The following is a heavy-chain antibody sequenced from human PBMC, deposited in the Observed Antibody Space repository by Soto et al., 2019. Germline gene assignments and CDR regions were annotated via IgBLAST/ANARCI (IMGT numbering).Heavy chain of an antibody. CDR3: ARAFEGATTNDYYYDVGMDV. D-gene: IGHD3-16*01. CDR1: GFTFSSYW. V-gene: IGHV3-7*01. J-gene: IGHJ6*02. Sequence: GGSLRLSCAASGFTFSSYWMSWVRQAPGKGLEWVANIKQAESEKYYVDSLKGRFTICRDNAKNSLYLQMNSLRAEDTAVYYCARAFEGATTNDYYYDVGMDVWGQGTPVTVSS. CDR2: IKQAESEK.